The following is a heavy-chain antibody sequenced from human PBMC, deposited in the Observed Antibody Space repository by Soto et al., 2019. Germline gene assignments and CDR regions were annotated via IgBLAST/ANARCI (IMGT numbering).Heavy chain of an antibody. Sequence: PSETLSLTCAVYGGSFRGYYWSWIRQPPGRGLEWIGEINHSGSTNYNPSLKSRVTISVDTSKNQFSLKLSSVTAADTAVYYCARAGLLSTAMVTFWFDPWGQGTLVTVSS. J-gene: IGHJ5*02. D-gene: IGHD5-18*01. CDR2: INHSGST. CDR3: ARAGLLSTAMVTFWFDP. CDR1: GGSFRGYY. V-gene: IGHV4-34*01.